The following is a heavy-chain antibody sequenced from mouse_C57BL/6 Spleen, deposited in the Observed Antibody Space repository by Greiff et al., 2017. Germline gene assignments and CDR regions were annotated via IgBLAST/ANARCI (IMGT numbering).Heavy chain of an antibody. CDR1: GYTFTSYW. V-gene: IGHV1-69*01. D-gene: IGHD1-1*01. Sequence: VQLQQPGAELVMPGASVKLSCKASGYTFTSYWLHWVKQRPGQGLEWIGEIDPSDSYTNYNQKFKGKSTLTVAKSSSTAYMQLSSLTSEDSAVYYCARGSHYYGSSYEYFDVWGTGTTVTVSS. J-gene: IGHJ1*03. CDR2: IDPSDSYT. CDR3: ARGSHYYGSSYEYFDV.